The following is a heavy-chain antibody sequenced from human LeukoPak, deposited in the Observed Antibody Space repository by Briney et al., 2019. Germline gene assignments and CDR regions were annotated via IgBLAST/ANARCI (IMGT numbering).Heavy chain of an antibody. Sequence: PGGSLRLSCAASGFTFSSSWMHWVRQAPGKGLEWVSRINSDGSSTTYADSVKGRFTISRDNAKNTLYLQMNSLRAEDTAVYYCARVQYYGSGSYYNWFDPWGQGTLVTVSS. V-gene: IGHV3-74*01. D-gene: IGHD3-10*01. CDR1: GFTFSSSW. CDR3: ARVQYYGSGSYYNWFDP. CDR2: INSDGSST. J-gene: IGHJ5*02.